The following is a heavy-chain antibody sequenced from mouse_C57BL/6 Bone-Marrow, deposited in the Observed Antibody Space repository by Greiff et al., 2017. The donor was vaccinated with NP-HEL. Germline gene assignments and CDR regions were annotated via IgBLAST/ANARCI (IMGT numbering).Heavy chain of an antibody. J-gene: IGHJ4*01. CDR3: ARRVTAQATRYAMDY. D-gene: IGHD3-2*02. Sequence: QVQLQQPGAELVKPGASVKLSCKASGYTFTSYWMHWVKQRPGQGLEWIGMIHPNSGSTNYNEKFKSKATLTVDKSSSTAYMQLSSLTSEDSAVYYCARRVTAQATRYAMDYWGQGTSVTVSS. CDR1: GYTFTSYW. V-gene: IGHV1-64*01. CDR2: IHPNSGST.